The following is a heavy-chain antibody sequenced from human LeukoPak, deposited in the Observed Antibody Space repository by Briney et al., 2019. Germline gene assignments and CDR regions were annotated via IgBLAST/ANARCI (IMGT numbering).Heavy chain of an antibody. CDR2: INDSGRRT. J-gene: IGHJ4*01. D-gene: IGHD3-16*01. Sequence: GGSLRLSCAASGFIFSTYRMSWVRQALGKGLEWVSLINDSGRRTYYADSVKGRFTVSRDNSKYTLYLQMNSLRAEDTAVYYCAKDQGSGHGAYTWGTFDYWGLETLVTVFS. CDR1: GFIFSTYR. V-gene: IGHV3-23*01. CDR3: AKDQGSGHGAYTWGTFDY.